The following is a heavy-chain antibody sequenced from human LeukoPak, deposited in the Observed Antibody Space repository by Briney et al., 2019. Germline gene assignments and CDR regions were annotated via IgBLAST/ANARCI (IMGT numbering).Heavy chain of an antibody. Sequence: PGGSLRLSCAASGFTFSSYSMNWVRQAPGKGLEWVSSISSSSSYIYYADSVKGRFTISRDNAKNSPYLQMNSLRAEDTAVYYCARVRRVLRYFDWLSMGDYWGQGTLVTVSS. CDR3: ARVRRVLRYFDWLSMGDY. D-gene: IGHD3-9*01. CDR2: ISSSSSYI. J-gene: IGHJ4*02. V-gene: IGHV3-21*01. CDR1: GFTFSSYS.